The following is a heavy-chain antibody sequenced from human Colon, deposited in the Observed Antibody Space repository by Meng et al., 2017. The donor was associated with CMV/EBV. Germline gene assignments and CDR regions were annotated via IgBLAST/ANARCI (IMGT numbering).Heavy chain of an antibody. D-gene: IGHD6-13*01. J-gene: IGHJ4*02. CDR2: IYLGDSDT. V-gene: IGHV5-51*01. CDR3: ARHEQQLALDY. Sequence: GESLKISCKISGGSFNNYWIAWVRQMPGKGLEWMGVIYLGDSDTRYNPSFQGQVTISADKSINTAFLQWSSLKVSDTAIYYCARHEQQLALDYWGQGTPVTVSS. CDR1: GGSFNNYW.